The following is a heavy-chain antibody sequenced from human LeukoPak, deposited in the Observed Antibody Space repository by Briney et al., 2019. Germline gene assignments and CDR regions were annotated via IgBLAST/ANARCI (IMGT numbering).Heavy chain of an antibody. V-gene: IGHV1-69*13. Sequence: SVKVSCKASGGTFSSYAISWVRQAPGQGLEWMGGIIPIFGTANYAQKFQGRVTITADESTSTAYMGLSSLRSEDTAVYYCAREQQLVPWFDPWGQGTLVTVSS. CDR1: GGTFSSYA. CDR3: AREQQLVPWFDP. D-gene: IGHD6-13*01. CDR2: IIPIFGTA. J-gene: IGHJ5*02.